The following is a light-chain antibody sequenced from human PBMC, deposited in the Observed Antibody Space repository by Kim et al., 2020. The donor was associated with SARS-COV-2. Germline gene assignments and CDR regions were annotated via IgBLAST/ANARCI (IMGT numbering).Light chain of an antibody. Sequence: EIVLTQSPGTLSLSPGERATLSCRASQSVSSNYLAWYQQKPGQAPRLLIYGASSRATGIPDRFSGSGSGTDFTLTISRLEPEDFAVYYWQQFGTSPWTFGQGTKVDIK. CDR3: QQFGTSPWT. CDR2: GAS. CDR1: QSVSSNY. V-gene: IGKV3-20*01. J-gene: IGKJ1*01.